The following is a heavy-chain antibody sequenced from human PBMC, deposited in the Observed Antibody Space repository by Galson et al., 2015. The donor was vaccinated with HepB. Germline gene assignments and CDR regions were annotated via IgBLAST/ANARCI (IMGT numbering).Heavy chain of an antibody. CDR1: GYTFTGYY. V-gene: IGHV1-2*04. J-gene: IGHJ3*02. CDR3: ARGPGDSHDAFDI. CDR2: INPNGGGT. Sequence: SVKVSCKASGYTFTGYYMHWVRQAPGQGLEWMGWINPNGGGTNYAQKFQGWVTMTRDTSISTAYMELSRLRSDDTAVYYCARGPGDSHDAFDIWGQGTMVTVSS. D-gene: IGHD2-21*02.